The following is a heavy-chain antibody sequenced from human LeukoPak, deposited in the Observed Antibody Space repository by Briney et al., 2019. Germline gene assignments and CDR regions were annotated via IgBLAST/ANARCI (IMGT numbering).Heavy chain of an antibody. J-gene: IGHJ4*02. CDR3: ARDEIPGY. D-gene: IGHD3-10*01. Sequence: GGSLRLSCAASGFTFSTYSMNWVRQAPGKGLEWVSSISSSSSFIYYADSVKGRFTISRDNSKNSLYLQMNSLRAEDTALYYCARDEIPGYWGQGTLVTVSS. CDR1: GFTFSTYS. V-gene: IGHV3-21*01. CDR2: ISSSSSFI.